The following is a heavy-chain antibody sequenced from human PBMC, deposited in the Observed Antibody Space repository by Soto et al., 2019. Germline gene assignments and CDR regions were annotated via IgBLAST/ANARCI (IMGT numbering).Heavy chain of an antibody. CDR2: ISAYNGNT. D-gene: IGHD3-3*01. Sequence: ASVKVSCKASGYTFTSYGIGWVRQAPGQGLEWMGWISAYNGNTNYAQKLQGRVTMTTDTSTSTAYMELRSLRSDDTAAYYCARRGTIFGVVIPYYGMDVWGQGTTVTVSS. J-gene: IGHJ6*02. CDR1: GYTFTSYG. CDR3: ARRGTIFGVVIPYYGMDV. V-gene: IGHV1-18*01.